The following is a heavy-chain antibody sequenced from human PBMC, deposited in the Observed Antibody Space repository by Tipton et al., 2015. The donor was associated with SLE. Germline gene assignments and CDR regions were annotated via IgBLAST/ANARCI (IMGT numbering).Heavy chain of an antibody. CDR3: ARRDGYNGDDAFDL. D-gene: IGHD5-24*01. V-gene: IGHV4-34*01. CDR2: INHSGST. CDR1: GGSFSGYY. Sequence: TLSLTCAVYGGSFSGYYWSWIRQPPGKGLEWIGEINHSGSTNYNPSLKSRVTISVDTSKNQFSLKLSSVTAADTAVYYCARRDGYNGDDAFDLWGQGTMVIVSS. J-gene: IGHJ3*01.